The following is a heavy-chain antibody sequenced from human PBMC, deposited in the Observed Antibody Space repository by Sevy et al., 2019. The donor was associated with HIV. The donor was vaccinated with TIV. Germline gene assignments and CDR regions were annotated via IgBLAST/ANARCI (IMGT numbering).Heavy chain of an antibody. V-gene: IGHV3-30*02. CDR3: AKNTASAGTGGFDY. D-gene: IGHD6-13*01. J-gene: IGHJ4*02. CDR1: GFTFSYFG. CDR2: IGYDATDN. Sequence: GGSLRLSCTASGFTFSYFGMHWVRQAPGKGLEWVAFIGYDATDNYYADSVNGRFAISRDNSKNTLFLQMNSLRPEDTAIYYCAKNTASAGTGGFDYWGQGALVTVSS.